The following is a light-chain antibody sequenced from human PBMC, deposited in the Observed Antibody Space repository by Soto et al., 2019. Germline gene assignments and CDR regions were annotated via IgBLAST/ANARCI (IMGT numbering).Light chain of an antibody. Sequence: AIQLTQSPSSLAASVGDRVTNTCRASQGISSALAWYQQKPGKAPKLLIYDASSLESGVPSRFSGSGSGTDFTLTISSLQPEDFATYYCQQFNNYLITFGQGTRLEI. CDR1: QGISSA. V-gene: IGKV1D-13*01. J-gene: IGKJ5*01. CDR3: QQFNNYLIT. CDR2: DAS.